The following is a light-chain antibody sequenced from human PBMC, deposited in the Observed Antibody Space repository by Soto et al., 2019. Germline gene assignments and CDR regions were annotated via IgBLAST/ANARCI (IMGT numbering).Light chain of an antibody. V-gene: IGLV2-14*01. Sequence: QSALTQPASVSGSPGQSITISCTGTSSDVGGYNYVSWYQQHPGKAPKLMIYDVSNRPSGASNRFSGSKFGNTASLTISGLQAEDEADYYCSSYTSSTTPGVVFGGGTKVTVL. CDR3: SSYTSSTTPGVV. J-gene: IGLJ2*01. CDR1: SSDVGGYNY. CDR2: DVS.